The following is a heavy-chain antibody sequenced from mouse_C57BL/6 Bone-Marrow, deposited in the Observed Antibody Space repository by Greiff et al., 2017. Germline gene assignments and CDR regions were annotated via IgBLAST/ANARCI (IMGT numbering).Heavy chain of an antibody. CDR1: GYTFTDYE. V-gene: IGHV1-15*01. J-gene: IGHJ2*01. Sequence: VQLQQSGAELVRPGASVTLSCKASGYTFTDYEMHWVKQTPVHGLEWIGAIDPETGGTAYNQKFKGKAILTADKSSSTAYMELRSLTSEDSAVYYCTRDLDSSSFDYWGQGTTLTVSS. CDR3: TRDLDSSSFDY. D-gene: IGHD3-2*01. CDR2: IDPETGGT.